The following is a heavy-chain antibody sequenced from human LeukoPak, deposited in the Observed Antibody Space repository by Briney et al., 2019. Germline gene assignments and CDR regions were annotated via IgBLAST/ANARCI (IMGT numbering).Heavy chain of an antibody. CDR3: AKEEGRYSSSCQSFDY. D-gene: IGHD6-13*01. CDR1: GFTFSSYA. V-gene: IGHV3-23*01. J-gene: IGHJ4*02. CDR2: ISGSGGST. Sequence: GGSLRLSCAASGFTFSSYAMSWVRQAPGKGLEWVSAISGSGGSTYYADSVKGRFTISRDNSKNTLYLQMNSLRAEDTAVYYCAKEEGRYSSSCQSFDYWGQGTLVTVSS.